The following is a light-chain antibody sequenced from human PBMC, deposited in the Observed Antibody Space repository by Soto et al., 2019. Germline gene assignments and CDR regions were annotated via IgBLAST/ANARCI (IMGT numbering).Light chain of an antibody. J-gene: IGKJ2*01. CDR2: RAS. CDR1: QNIGGS. CDR3: QQSRT. Sequence: VMTQSPATLSVSPAERATLSCRATQNIGGSVAWYQQKPGQAPRLLIYRASTRATGIPARFSGSGSGTEFSLTICSLESEDFAVYCCQQSRTFAQGTKVDIK. V-gene: IGKV3-15*01.